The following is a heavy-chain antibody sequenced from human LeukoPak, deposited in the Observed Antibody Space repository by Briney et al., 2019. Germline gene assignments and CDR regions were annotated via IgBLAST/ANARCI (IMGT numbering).Heavy chain of an antibody. CDR2: IYSDNT. CDR1: GFTVSSNS. J-gene: IGHJ4*02. CDR3: ARRAGAYSHPYDY. V-gene: IGHV3-53*01. D-gene: IGHD4/OR15-4a*01. Sequence: PGGSLRLSCTVSGFTVSSNSMSWVRQAPGKGLEWVSFIYSDNTHYSDSVQGQFTISRDNSKNTLYLQMNSLRAEDTAVYYCARRAGAYSHPYDYWGQGTLVTVSS.